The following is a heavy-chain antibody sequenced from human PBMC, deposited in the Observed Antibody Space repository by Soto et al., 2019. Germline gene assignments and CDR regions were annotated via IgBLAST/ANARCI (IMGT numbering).Heavy chain of an antibody. D-gene: IGHD1-1*01. V-gene: IGHV4-34*01. CDR3: ARGWRFDP. CDR1: GGSFSGYQ. J-gene: IGHJ5*02. CDR2: INHSGTT. Sequence: SETLSLTCGVYGGSFSGYQWNWIRQSPGQGLEWIGEINHSGTTKYNPSLESRINLSVDTSKTQFSLKMFSVTAADTAIYYCARGWRFDPWGQGTQVTVSS.